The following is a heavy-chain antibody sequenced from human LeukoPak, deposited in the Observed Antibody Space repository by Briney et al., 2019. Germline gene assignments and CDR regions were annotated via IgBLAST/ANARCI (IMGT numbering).Heavy chain of an antibody. CDR2: ISSSSSTI. CDR1: GFTFSSYS. J-gene: IGHJ4*02. V-gene: IGHV3-48*01. CDR3: ARDSSVTAAPIDY. Sequence: GGSLRLCCAASGFTFSSYSMNWVRQAPGNGLEWVSYISSSSSTICYADSLKGRFTISRDDAENSLYLQMNSLRAEDTAVYYCARDSSVTAAPIDYWGQGTLVTVSS. D-gene: IGHD2-2*01.